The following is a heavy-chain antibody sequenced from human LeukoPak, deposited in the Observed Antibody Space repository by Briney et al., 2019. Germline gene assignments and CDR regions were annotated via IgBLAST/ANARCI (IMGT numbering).Heavy chain of an antibody. D-gene: IGHD6-13*01. Sequence: GGTLRLSCSVSGFTFNDYAMHWVRQTPGKGLEWVSGISWNSGIVGYADSVQGRFTISRDNAKNSLYLQMSSLRAEDTAVYYCARDGGSSWYFDYWGQGTLVTVSS. V-gene: IGHV3-9*01. CDR1: GFTFNDYA. CDR2: ISWNSGIV. CDR3: ARDGGSSWYFDY. J-gene: IGHJ4*02.